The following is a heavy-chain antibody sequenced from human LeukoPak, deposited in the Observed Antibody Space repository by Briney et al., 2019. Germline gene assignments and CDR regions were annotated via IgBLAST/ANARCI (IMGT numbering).Heavy chain of an antibody. J-gene: IGHJ6*03. D-gene: IGHD2-2*01. CDR3: AREIRDIVVVPAARDYYYMDV. V-gene: IGHV4-4*07. CDR1: GGSISSYY. CDR2: IYTSGST. Sequence: SETLSLTCTVSGGSISSYYWSWIRQPAGKGLEWIGRIYTSGSTNYNPSLKSRVTISVDTSKNQFSLKLSSVTAADTAVYYCAREIRDIVVVPAARDYYYMDVWGKGTTVTISS.